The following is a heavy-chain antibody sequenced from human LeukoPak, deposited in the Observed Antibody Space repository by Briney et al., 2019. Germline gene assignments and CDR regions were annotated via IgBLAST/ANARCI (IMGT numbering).Heavy chain of an antibody. J-gene: IGHJ4*02. D-gene: IGHD6-19*01. CDR3: AGDGLAVAGTLDY. Sequence: GGSLRLSCAASGFTFSSYAMHWVRQAPGKGLEWVAVISYDGSNKYYADSVKGRFTISRDNSKNTLYLQMNSLRAEDTAVYYCAGDGLAVAGTLDYWGQGTLVTVSS. V-gene: IGHV3-30*04. CDR2: ISYDGSNK. CDR1: GFTFSSYA.